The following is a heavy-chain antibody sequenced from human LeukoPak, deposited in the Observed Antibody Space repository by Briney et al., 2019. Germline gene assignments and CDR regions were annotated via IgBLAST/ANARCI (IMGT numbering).Heavy chain of an antibody. Sequence: GGSLRLSCAASGFTFSSYGMHWVRQAPGKGLEWVAVIWYDGSNKYYADSVKGRFTISRDNSKNTLYLQMNSLRAEDTAVYYCARDQPLLYYFDYWGQGTLVTVSS. CDR3: ARDQPLLYYFDY. D-gene: IGHD2-21*02. CDR1: GFTFSSYG. J-gene: IGHJ4*02. V-gene: IGHV3-33*01. CDR2: IWYDGSNK.